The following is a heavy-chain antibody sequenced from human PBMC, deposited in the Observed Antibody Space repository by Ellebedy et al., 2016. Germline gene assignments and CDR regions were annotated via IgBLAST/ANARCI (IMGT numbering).Heavy chain of an antibody. J-gene: IGHJ6*03. CDR1: GGSISSYY. Sequence: SETLSLXCTVSGGSISSYYWSWIRQPAGKGLEWIGRIYTSGSTNYNPSLKSRVTMSVDTSKNQFSLKLSSVTAADTAVYYCARDGRPYYYYYYMDVWGKGTTVTVSS. CDR2: IYTSGST. V-gene: IGHV4-4*07. CDR3: ARDGRPYYYYYYMDV.